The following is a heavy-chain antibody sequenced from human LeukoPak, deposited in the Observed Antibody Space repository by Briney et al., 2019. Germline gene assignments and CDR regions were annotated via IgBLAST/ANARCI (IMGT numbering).Heavy chain of an antibody. Sequence: GGSLRLSCGAAGFTFSDHAVSWLRQAPGRGLEWVSAISGGSTSTYYAESVKSRFTISRDNSKNTLYMQMHRLRAEDTAVYYCARDGFNDRSGDNDGFDMWGQGTMVTVSS. CDR2: ISGGSTST. J-gene: IGHJ3*02. CDR3: ARDGFNDRSGDNDGFDM. D-gene: IGHD1-1*01. V-gene: IGHV3-23*01. CDR1: GFTFSDHA.